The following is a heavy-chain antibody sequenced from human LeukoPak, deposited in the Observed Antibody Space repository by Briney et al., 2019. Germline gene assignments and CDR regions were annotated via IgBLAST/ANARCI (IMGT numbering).Heavy chain of an antibody. CDR1: GGSLSSYY. Sequence: SETLSLTCAVYGGSLSSYYWSWIRQPAGKGLEWIGRIYTSGSTNYNPSLKSRVTMSVDTSKNQFSLKLSSVTAADTAVYYCARDTSYGDYFDYGGQGTLVTVSS. J-gene: IGHJ4*02. CDR2: IYTSGST. D-gene: IGHD4-17*01. CDR3: ARDTSYGDYFDY. V-gene: IGHV4-59*10.